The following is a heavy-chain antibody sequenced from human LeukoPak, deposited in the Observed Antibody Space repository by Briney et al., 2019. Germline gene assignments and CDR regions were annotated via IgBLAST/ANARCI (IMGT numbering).Heavy chain of an antibody. Sequence: GASVKVSCKASGYTFTSYGISWVRQAPGQGLEWMGWISAYNGNTNYIQKLQGRVTMTTDTSTSTAYMELRSLRSDDTAVYYCARNPTTFYYYYYMDVWGKGTTVTVSS. D-gene: IGHD5-12*01. V-gene: IGHV1-18*01. CDR2: ISAYNGNT. J-gene: IGHJ6*03. CDR1: GYTFTSYG. CDR3: ARNPTTFYYYYYMDV.